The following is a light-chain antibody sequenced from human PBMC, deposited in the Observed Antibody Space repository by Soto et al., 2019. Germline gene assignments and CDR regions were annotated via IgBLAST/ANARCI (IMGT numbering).Light chain of an antibody. V-gene: IGLV1-47*01. CDR2: RNN. Sequence: QSVLTQPPSASGTPGQMVTISCFGSSSNIGSNYVYWYQQLPGTAPKLLIYRNNQRPSWVPDRFSGSKSGTSASLAISGLRSEDEAHYYCAAWDDRLRGPVFGGGTKLTV. CDR1: SSNIGSNY. CDR3: AAWDDRLRGPV. J-gene: IGLJ2*01.